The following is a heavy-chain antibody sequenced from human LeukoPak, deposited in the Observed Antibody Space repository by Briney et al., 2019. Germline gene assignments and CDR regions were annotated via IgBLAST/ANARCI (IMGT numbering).Heavy chain of an antibody. D-gene: IGHD1-26*01. CDR2: INPSGGST. CDR1: GYTFTSYY. Sequence: ASVKVSRKASGYTFTSYYMHWVRQAPGQGLEWMGIINPSGGSTSYAQKFQGRVTMTRDTSTSTVYMELSSLRSEDTAVYYCARGLIRDSGSYYAFDYWGQGTLVTVSS. V-gene: IGHV1-46*01. J-gene: IGHJ4*02. CDR3: ARGLIRDSGSYYAFDY.